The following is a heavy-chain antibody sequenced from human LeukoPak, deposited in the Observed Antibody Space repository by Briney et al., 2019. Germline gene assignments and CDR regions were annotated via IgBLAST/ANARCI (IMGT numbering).Heavy chain of an antibody. D-gene: IGHD2-21*01. V-gene: IGHV4-34*01. CDR2: INHSGST. CDR1: GGSFSGYY. J-gene: IGHJ5*02. Sequence: SETLSLTCAVYGGSFSGYYWSWIRQPPGKGLEWIGEINHSGSTNYNPSLKSRVTISVDTSKNRFSLKLSSVTAADTAVYYCARGRILNWFDPWGQGTLVTVSS. CDR3: ARGRILNWFDP.